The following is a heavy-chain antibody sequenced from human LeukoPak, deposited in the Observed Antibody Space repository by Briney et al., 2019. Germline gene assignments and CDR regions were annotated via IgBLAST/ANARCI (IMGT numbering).Heavy chain of an antibody. D-gene: IGHD3-22*01. CDR2: IYTSGST. CDR3: ARATYYYDSRYDAFDI. CDR1: GGSFSGYY. J-gene: IGHJ3*02. V-gene: IGHV4-59*10. Sequence: SETLSLTCAVYGGSFSGYYWSWIRQPAGKGLGWIGRIYTSGSTNYNPSLKSRVTMSVDTSKNQFSLRLSSVTAADTAVYYCARATYYYDSRYDAFDIWGQGTMVTVSS.